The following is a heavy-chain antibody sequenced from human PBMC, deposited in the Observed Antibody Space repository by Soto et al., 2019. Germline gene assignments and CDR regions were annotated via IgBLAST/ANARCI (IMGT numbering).Heavy chain of an antibody. V-gene: IGHV1-69*01. Sequence: QVQLVQSGAEVKKPGSSVKVSCKASGGTFSSYGISWVRQAPGQGLEWMGGIIPIFGTPNYAQQFQGRVTITADESTRTAYMELSSLRSDDTAVYYCARPLERGYTYGFIYWGQGTRVTVSS. CDR2: IIPIFGTP. CDR3: ARPLERGYTYGFIY. D-gene: IGHD5-18*01. J-gene: IGHJ4*02. CDR1: GGTFSSYG.